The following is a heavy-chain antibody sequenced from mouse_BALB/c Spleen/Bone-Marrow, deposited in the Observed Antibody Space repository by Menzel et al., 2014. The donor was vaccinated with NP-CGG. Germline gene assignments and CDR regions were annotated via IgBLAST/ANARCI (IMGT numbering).Heavy chain of an antibody. CDR1: DYTFTSYW. CDR3: ARSGFYY. V-gene: IGHV1-7*01. J-gene: IGHJ2*01. CDR2: INPSTGYT. D-gene: IGHD4-1*01. Sequence: QVYVKQSGADSAKRGASVMMSCKASDYTFTSYWMHWVKQRPGQGLEWIGYINPSTGYTAYNQKFKDKAILTADKSSSTAYMQLSSLTSEDSAVYYCARSGFYYWGQGTTVTISS.